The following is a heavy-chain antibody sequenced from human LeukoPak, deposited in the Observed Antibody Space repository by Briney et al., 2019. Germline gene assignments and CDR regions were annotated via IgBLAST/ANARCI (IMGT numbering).Heavy chain of an antibody. D-gene: IGHD3-3*01. V-gene: IGHV4-61*01. CDR3: ARDLYYDFWSGPTDAFDI. CDR1: GGSVSSGSYY. J-gene: IGHJ3*02. Sequence: PSETLSLTCTVSGGSVSSGSYYWSWIRQPPGKGLEWIGYIYYSGSTNYNPSLKSRVTISVDTFKNQFSLKLSSVTAADTAVYYCARDLYYDFWSGPTDAFDIWGQGTMVTVSS. CDR2: IYYSGST.